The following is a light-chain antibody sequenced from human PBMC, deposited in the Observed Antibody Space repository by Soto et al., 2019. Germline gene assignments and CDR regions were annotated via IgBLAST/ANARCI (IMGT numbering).Light chain of an antibody. Sequence: EIVLTQSPATLSLSPGERATLSCRASQSVGSFLAWYQQKSGQTPRLLIYDASNRVTGIPARFSGSGSGTDFTLTNSSLEPEDFAVYYCQHRANWLGTFGPGTKVDMK. J-gene: IGKJ3*01. CDR3: QHRANWLGT. CDR2: DAS. V-gene: IGKV3-11*01. CDR1: QSVGSF.